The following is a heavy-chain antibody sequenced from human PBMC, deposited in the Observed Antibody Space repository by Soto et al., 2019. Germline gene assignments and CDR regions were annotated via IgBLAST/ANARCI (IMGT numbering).Heavy chain of an antibody. D-gene: IGHD6-6*01. Sequence: QVQLVESGGGVVQPGRSLRLSCAASGFTFSSYGMHWVRQAPGKGLEWVAVISYDGSNKYYADSVKGRFTISRDNSKNTLYLQMNSLRAEDTAVYYCAKDHIAARFLGSLIDYWGQGTLVTVSS. J-gene: IGHJ4*02. CDR1: GFTFSSYG. CDR3: AKDHIAARFLGSLIDY. V-gene: IGHV3-30*18. CDR2: ISYDGSNK.